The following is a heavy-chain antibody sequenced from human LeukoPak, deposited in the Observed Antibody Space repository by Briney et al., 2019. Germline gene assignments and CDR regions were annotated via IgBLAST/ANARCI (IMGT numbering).Heavy chain of an antibody. CDR2: INPNSGGT. Sequence: GASVKVSCKASGYTFTGYYMHWVRQAPGQGLEWMGWINPNSGGTNYAQKFQGRVTMTRDTPISTAYMELSRLRSDDTAVYYCARDLLHYYDSSGYPDYWGQGTLVTVSS. D-gene: IGHD3-22*01. V-gene: IGHV1-2*02. J-gene: IGHJ4*02. CDR1: GYTFTGYY. CDR3: ARDLLHYYDSSGYPDY.